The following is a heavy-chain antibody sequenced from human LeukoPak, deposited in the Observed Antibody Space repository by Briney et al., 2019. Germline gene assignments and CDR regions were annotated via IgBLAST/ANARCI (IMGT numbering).Heavy chain of an antibody. CDR2: ISYDGSNK. J-gene: IGHJ5*02. V-gene: IGHV3-30*18. Sequence: PGGSLRLSCAASGFTFSTYAMHWVRQAPGKGLEWVAVISYDGSNKYYADSVKGRFTISRDNFKNTLYLQMNTLRAEDTAVYYCAKDVSWNWFDPWGQGTLVTVSS. CDR1: GFTFSTYA. CDR3: AKDVSWNWFDP.